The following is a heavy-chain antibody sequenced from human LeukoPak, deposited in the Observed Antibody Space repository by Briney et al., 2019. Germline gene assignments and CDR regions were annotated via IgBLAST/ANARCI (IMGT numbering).Heavy chain of an antibody. J-gene: IGHJ4*02. V-gene: IGHV4-34*01. CDR2: INHSGST. Sequence: SETLSLTCAVYGGSFSGYYWSWIRQPPGKGLEWIGEINHSGSTNHNPSLKSRVTISVDTSKNQFSLKLSSVTAADTAVYYCARGFLGGYIYANLYYFDYWGQGTLVTVSS. CDR1: GGSFSGYY. D-gene: IGHD5-18*01. CDR3: ARGFLGGYIYANLYYFDY.